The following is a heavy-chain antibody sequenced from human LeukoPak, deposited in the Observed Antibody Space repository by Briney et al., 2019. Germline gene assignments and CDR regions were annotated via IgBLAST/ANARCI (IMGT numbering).Heavy chain of an antibody. CDR1: GFTFSSYV. Sequence: GGSLRLSCADSGFTFSSYVMTWGRQFPGKGLEWVSAISGTGAGTHYADSVKGRFTISIDNSKNTLFLQMNSLRAEDTTVYYCTQGGINQLGDWGQGTLVTVSS. D-gene: IGHD6-6*01. CDR2: ISGTGAGT. V-gene: IGHV3-23*01. CDR3: TQGGINQLGD. J-gene: IGHJ4*02.